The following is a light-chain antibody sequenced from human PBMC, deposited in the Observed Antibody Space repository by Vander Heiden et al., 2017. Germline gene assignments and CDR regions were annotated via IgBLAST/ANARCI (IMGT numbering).Light chain of an antibody. CDR1: QSVSSSY. Sequence: EIVLTQSPATLSSSPGGSVTLSCRASQSVSSSYLAWYQQKPGQAPRLLIYGASSRATGIPDRFSGSGSGTDFTLTISRLEPEDFAVYYCQHYGSSPLTFGGGTKVEIK. CDR3: QHYGSSPLT. V-gene: IGKV3-20*01. CDR2: GAS. J-gene: IGKJ4*01.